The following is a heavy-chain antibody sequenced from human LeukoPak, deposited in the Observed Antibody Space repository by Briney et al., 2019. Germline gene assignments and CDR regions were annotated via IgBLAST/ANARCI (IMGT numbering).Heavy chain of an antibody. CDR3: AKDPPRYSSGWPHYFDY. J-gene: IGHJ4*02. D-gene: IGHD6-19*01. Sequence: GGSLRLSCAASGFTFSNYAMSWVRQAPGKGLEWVSIIGIRLDNAYYADSVKGRFTISRDNSKNTLYLQMNSLRVEDTAIYYCAKDPPRYSSGWPHYFDYWGQGTLVTVSS. V-gene: IGHV3-23*01. CDR2: IGIRLDNA. CDR1: GFTFSNYA.